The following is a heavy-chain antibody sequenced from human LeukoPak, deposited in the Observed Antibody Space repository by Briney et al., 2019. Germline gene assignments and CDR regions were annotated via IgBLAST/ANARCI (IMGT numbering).Heavy chain of an antibody. D-gene: IGHD3-9*01. J-gene: IGHJ6*02. CDR1: GFTFSRHG. V-gene: IGHV3-33*01. CDR2: IWYDGSNK. Sequence: GRSLRLSCAESGFTFSRHGMHWVRQAPGKGLEWVAAIWYDGSNKYYADSVKGRFTISRDDSKNTLYLQMDSLRVEDTAVYYCARDPSRYMDVWGQGTTVTVSS. CDR3: ARDPSRYMDV.